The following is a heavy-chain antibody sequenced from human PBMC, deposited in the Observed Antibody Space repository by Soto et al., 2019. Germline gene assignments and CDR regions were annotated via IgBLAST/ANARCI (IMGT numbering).Heavy chain of an antibody. Sequence: SETLSLTCTVSGGSISSADYYWSWIRQAPGRGLEWIGYIHSSGSIYYNPSLKSRATMSIDTAGNQFSLKVSSVTVADTAVYYCARDLDGLHDDTSGPFPRPGWGQGTLVTVSS. V-gene: IGHV4-30-4*01. CDR3: ARDLDGLHDDTSGPFPRPG. D-gene: IGHD3-22*01. CDR1: GGSISSADYY. J-gene: IGHJ1*01. CDR2: IHSSGSI.